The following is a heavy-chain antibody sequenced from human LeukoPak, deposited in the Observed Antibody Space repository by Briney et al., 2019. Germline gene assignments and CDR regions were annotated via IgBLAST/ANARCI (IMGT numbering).Heavy chain of an antibody. J-gene: IGHJ3*02. CDR2: IIPIFGTA. Sequence: GASVKVSCKASGGTFSSYAISWVRQAPGQGLEWMGGIIPIFGTANYAQKFQGRVTITADESTSTAYMELSSLRCEDTAVYYCARDAHCSSTSCYYSLTHAFDIWGQGTMVTVSS. D-gene: IGHD2-2*01. CDR1: GGTFSSYA. V-gene: IGHV1-69*13. CDR3: ARDAHCSSTSCYYSLTHAFDI.